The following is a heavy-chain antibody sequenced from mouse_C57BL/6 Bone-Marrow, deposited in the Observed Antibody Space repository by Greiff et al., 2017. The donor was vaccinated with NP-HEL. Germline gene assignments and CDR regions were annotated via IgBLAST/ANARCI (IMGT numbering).Heavy chain of an antibody. Sequence: QVQLKESGAELAKPGASVKLSCKASGYTFTSYWMHWVKQRPGQGLEWIGYINPSSGYTKYNQKFKDKATLTADKSSSTAYMQLSSLTYEDSAVYYCAIRLSLYWYFDVWGTGTTVTVSS. D-gene: IGHD2-4*01. CDR2: INPSSGYT. CDR1: GYTFTSYW. V-gene: IGHV1-7*01. J-gene: IGHJ1*03. CDR3: AIRLSLYWYFDV.